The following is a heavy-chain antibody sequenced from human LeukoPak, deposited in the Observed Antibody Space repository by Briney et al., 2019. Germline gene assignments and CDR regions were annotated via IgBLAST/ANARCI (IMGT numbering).Heavy chain of an antibody. D-gene: IGHD2-2*02. CDR1: GGTFSSYA. CDR2: IIPIFGTA. V-gene: IGHV1-69*05. J-gene: IGHJ6*03. Sequence: ASVKVSCKASGGTFSSYAISWVRQAPGQGLEWMGGIIPIFGTAHYAQKFQGRVTITTDESTSTAYMELSSLRSEDTAVYYCARGVVPAAIPDYYYYMDVWGKGTTVTVSS. CDR3: ARGVVPAAIPDYYYYMDV.